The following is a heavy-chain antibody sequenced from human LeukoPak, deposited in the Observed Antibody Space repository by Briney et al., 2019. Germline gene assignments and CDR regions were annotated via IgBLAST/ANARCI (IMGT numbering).Heavy chain of an antibody. J-gene: IGHJ4*02. CDR1: GFTFSSYA. V-gene: IGHV3-23*01. D-gene: IGHD6-19*01. CDR3: AKMPVSYSSGWSTFDY. CDR2: IGGSADST. Sequence: GGSLRLSCAASGFTFSSYAMSWVCQTPGKGLEWVSGIGGSADSTYYADSVKGRFTISRDNSKNTLYLQMNSLRAEDTAVYYCAKMPVSYSSGWSTFDYWGQGNLVTVSS.